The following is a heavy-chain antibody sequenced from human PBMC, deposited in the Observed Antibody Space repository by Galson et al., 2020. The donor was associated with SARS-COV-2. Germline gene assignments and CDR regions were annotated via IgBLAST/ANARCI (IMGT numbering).Heavy chain of an antibody. CDR1: GESISTNDYY. CDR3: ARGWGYAGSPDWFDP. D-gene: IGHD2-15*01. Sequence: SETLSLTCSVSGESISTNDYYWIWIRQPPGKGLEWIGYIYTSGFTFYNPSLKSRVTTSIDTSKNQLSLELTSVTAADAAVYYCARGWGYAGSPDWFDPWGQGTRVTVSS. V-gene: IGHV4-30-4*01. CDR2: IYTSGFT. J-gene: IGHJ5*02.